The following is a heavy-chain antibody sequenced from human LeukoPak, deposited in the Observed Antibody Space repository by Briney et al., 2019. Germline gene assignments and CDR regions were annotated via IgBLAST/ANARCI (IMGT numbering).Heavy chain of an antibody. V-gene: IGHV3-11*05. D-gene: IGHD2-15*01. CDR2: ISSTSTYT. J-gene: IGHJ4*02. CDR3: AKEFCSGGGCNLDY. CDR1: GFTFSDYY. Sequence: GGSLGLSCAASGFTFSDYYMSWVRQAPGKGLEWVSYISSTSTYTNYADSVKGRFTISRDNAKNSLYLQMNSLRAEDTAVYYCAKEFCSGGGCNLDYWGQGTLVTVSS.